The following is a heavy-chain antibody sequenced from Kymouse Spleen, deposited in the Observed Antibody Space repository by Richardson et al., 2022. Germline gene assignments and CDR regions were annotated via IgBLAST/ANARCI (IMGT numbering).Heavy chain of an antibody. D-gene: IGHD2-2*02. CDR1: GGSISSSNW. J-gene: IGHJ5*02. CDR3: ARDSCSSTSCYGDYGDFDP. V-gene: IGHV4-4*02. CDR2: IYHSGST. Sequence: QVQLQESGPGLVKPSGTLSLTCAVSGGSISSSNWWSWVRQPPGKGLEWIGEIYHSGSTNYNPSLKSRVTISVDKSKNQFSLKLSSVTAADTAVYYCARDSCSSTSCYGDYGDFDPWGQGTLVTVSS.